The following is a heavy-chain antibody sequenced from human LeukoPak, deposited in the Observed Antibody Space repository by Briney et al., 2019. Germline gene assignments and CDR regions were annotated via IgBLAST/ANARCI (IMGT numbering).Heavy chain of an antibody. Sequence: SETLSLTCTVSADSISNSYWSWIRQSAGKGLERIGRIYTSGSTNYNPYLKSRVAMSVDTSKNQFSLVLTSVTAADTAVYFCAKEAPMATNNWYFDLWGRGTLVTVSS. V-gene: IGHV4-4*07. CDR1: ADSISNSY. CDR2: IYTSGST. D-gene: IGHD5-24*01. J-gene: IGHJ2*01. CDR3: AKEAPMATNNWYFDL.